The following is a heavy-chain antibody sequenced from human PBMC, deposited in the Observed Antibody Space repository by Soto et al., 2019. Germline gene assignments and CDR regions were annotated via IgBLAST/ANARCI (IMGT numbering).Heavy chain of an antibody. CDR2: ISYDGSNK. Sequence: QVQLVESGGGVVQPGRSLRLSCAASGFTFSSYGMHWVRQAPGKGLEWVAVISYDGSNKYYADSVKGRFTITRDNSKNTLYLQMNSLRAEDTAVYYCAKGSTTVTTSLLYYYYGMDVWGQGTTVTVSS. CDR1: GFTFSSYG. D-gene: IGHD4-17*01. J-gene: IGHJ6*02. CDR3: AKGSTTVTTSLLYYYYGMDV. V-gene: IGHV3-30*18.